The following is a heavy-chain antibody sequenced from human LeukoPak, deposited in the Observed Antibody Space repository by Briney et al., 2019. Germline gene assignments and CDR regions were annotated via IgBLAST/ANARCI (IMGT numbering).Heavy chain of an antibody. CDR1: GFTFSSYA. J-gene: IGHJ4*02. D-gene: IGHD1-1*01. CDR3: AKDPPTTGTTFDN. CDR2: IGGGGVDT. V-gene: IGHV3-23*01. Sequence: PGGSLRLSCAASGFTFSSYAMSWVRQAPGKGLEWVSSIGGGGVDTYYADSVKGRFTISRDNSKNTLYLQMNSLRVEDTAVYYCAKDPPTTGTTFDNWGRGTQVTVSS.